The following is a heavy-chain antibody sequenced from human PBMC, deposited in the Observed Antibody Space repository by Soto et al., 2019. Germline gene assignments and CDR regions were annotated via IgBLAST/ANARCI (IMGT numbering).Heavy chain of an antibody. J-gene: IGHJ4*02. V-gene: IGHV4-30-4*01. Sequence: PSGTLSLNCAFFIGHISIAGYSWTWIRQTPGRGLEYIGYINYSESTYYNPSLQSRFSISIETSKNQLSLKLSSVTAADTAVYYCARGDYTMAFPYYSGQGTMVTVSS. CDR1: IGHISIAGYS. CDR3: ARGDYTMAFPYY. D-gene: IGHD3-10*01. CDR2: INYSEST.